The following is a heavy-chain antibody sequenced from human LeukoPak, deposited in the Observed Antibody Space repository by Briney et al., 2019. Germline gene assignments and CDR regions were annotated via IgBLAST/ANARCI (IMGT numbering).Heavy chain of an antibody. CDR3: ARHGRSAYTGYENAFDI. J-gene: IGHJ3*02. CDR2: IYNSANT. Sequence: SETLSLTCTVSGDSISSSSYCWDWIRQPPGKGLEWIGNIYNSANTHYNPSLKTRITMSVDTSKNQFSLKLNSVTAADTGIYYCARHGRSAYTGYENAFDIWGQGTKVTVSS. CDR1: GDSISSSSYC. D-gene: IGHD5-12*01. V-gene: IGHV4-39*01.